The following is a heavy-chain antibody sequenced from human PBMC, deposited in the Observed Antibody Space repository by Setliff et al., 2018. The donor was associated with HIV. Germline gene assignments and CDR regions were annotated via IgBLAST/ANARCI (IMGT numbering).Heavy chain of an antibody. CDR2: INFSGRT. CDR1: GGSISSSTYY. J-gene: IGHJ4*02. CDR3: ARGHDSSGYFGIDY. D-gene: IGHD3-22*01. V-gene: IGHV4-39*07. Sequence: LSLTCTVSGGSISSSTYYWGWIRQPPGKGLEWIGSINFSGRTYYNPSLKSRVTISVDTSKNQFSLKLSSVTAADTAVYYCARGHDSSGYFGIDYWGQGTLVTVSS.